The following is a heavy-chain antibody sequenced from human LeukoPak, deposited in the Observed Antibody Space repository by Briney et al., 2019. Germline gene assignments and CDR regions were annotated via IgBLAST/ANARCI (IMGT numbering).Heavy chain of an antibody. Sequence: PSETLSLTCTVSGGSISSYYWSWIRQPPGKGLEWIGYIYYSGSTNYNPSLKSRVTISVDTSKNQFSLKLSSVTAAGTAVYYCARAVQYSSSWYWYYFDYWGQGTLVTVSS. CDR1: GGSISSYY. D-gene: IGHD6-13*01. V-gene: IGHV4-59*01. J-gene: IGHJ4*02. CDR2: IYYSGST. CDR3: ARAVQYSSSWYWYYFDY.